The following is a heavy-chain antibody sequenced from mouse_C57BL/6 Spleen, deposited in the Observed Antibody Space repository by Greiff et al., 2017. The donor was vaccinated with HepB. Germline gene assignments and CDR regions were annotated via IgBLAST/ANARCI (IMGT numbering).Heavy chain of an antibody. CDR3: ARRRAYGNYKDYAMDY. Sequence: QVQLQQSGPELVKPGASVKISCKASGYAFSSSWMNWVKQRPGKGLEWIGRIYPGDGDTNYNGKFKGKATLTADKSSSTAYMQLSSLTSEDSAVYFCARRRAYGNYKDYAMDYWGQGTSVTVSS. V-gene: IGHV1-82*01. D-gene: IGHD2-1*01. CDR2: IYPGDGDT. J-gene: IGHJ4*01. CDR1: GYAFSSSW.